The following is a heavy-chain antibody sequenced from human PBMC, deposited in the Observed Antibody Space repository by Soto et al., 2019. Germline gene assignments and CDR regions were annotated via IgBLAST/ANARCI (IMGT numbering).Heavy chain of an antibody. CDR2: INSDGSST. V-gene: IGHV3-74*01. Sequence: GGSLRLSCAASGFTFSSYWMHWVRQAPGKGLVWVSRINSDGSSTSYADSVKGRFTISRDNAKNTLYLQMNSLRAEDTAVYYCARDYGGRIAARGYYYYGMDVWGQGTTVTVSS. CDR1: GFTFSSYW. CDR3: ARDYGGRIAARGYYYYGMDV. D-gene: IGHD6-6*01. J-gene: IGHJ6*02.